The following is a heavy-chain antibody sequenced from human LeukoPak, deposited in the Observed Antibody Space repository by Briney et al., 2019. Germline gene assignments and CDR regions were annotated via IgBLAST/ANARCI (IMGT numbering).Heavy chain of an antibody. CDR2: ISYDGSNK. J-gene: IGHJ4*02. V-gene: IGHV3-30*04. Sequence: RPGRSLRLSCAASGFTFSSYAMHWVRQAPGKGLEWVAVISYDGSNKYYADSVKGRFTISRDNSKNTLYLQMNSLRAEDTAVYYCARDGPPRHMIAAAGTPLYWGQGTLVTVSS. D-gene: IGHD6-13*01. CDR1: GFTFSSYA. CDR3: ARDGPPRHMIAAAGTPLY.